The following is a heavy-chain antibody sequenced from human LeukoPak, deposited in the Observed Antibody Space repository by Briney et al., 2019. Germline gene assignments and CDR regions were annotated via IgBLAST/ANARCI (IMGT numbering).Heavy chain of an antibody. CDR3: VKDDGTYYFDS. CDR2: TRYDGSNK. J-gene: IGHJ4*02. CDR1: GFTFSSYG. Sequence: AGGSLRLSCKASGFTFSSYGMHWVRQAPGKWLQWVAFTRYDGSNKDYADFVNGRFTISRDNSEDMLYLEMNSLSPEDTAVYYCVKDDGTYYFDSWGRGTLVTVST. V-gene: IGHV3-30*02. D-gene: IGHD2-21*01.